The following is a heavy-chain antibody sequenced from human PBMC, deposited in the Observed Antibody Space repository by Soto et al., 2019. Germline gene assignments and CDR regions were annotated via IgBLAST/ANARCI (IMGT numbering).Heavy chain of an antibody. Sequence: GGSLRLSCAASGFTFSKYGMHWVRQAPGKGQERVAVISDDGSVEYYGDSVKGRFTISRDNSQHTLFLQMTSLSAEDTAVYYCAMPSEPFRAPYFFVSWGRGTLVTVFS. CDR3: AMPSEPFRAPYFFVS. CDR2: ISDDGSVE. V-gene: IGHV3-30*03. CDR1: GFTFSKYG. D-gene: IGHD1-26*01. J-gene: IGHJ4*02.